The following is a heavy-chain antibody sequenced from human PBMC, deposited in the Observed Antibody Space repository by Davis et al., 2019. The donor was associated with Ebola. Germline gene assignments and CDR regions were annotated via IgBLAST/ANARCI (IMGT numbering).Heavy chain of an antibody. V-gene: IGHV7-4-1*02. CDR3: ARSSYSWYFSGMDV. J-gene: IGHJ6*04. D-gene: IGHD6-13*01. CDR2: INFNTGSP. CDR1: GYSFTTYA. Sequence: ASVKVSCKASGYSFTTYAINWVRQAPGQGLQGMGWINFNTGSPTYAQGFTGRFVFSFDTSVSTAYLQISSLKAEDSAIYYCARSSYSWYFSGMDVWGKGTTVTVSS.